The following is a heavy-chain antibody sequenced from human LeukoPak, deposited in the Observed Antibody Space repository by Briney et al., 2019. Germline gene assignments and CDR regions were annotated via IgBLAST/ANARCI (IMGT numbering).Heavy chain of an antibody. CDR1: GGSISSYY. CDR2: IYYSGSA. Sequence: PSETLSLTCTVSGGSISSYYWSWIRQPPGKGLEWIGYIYYSGSANYNPSLKSRVTISVDTSKNQFSLKLSSVTAADTAVFYCARTRGYYESSGFDYWGQGTLVTVSS. D-gene: IGHD3-22*01. V-gene: IGHV4-59*01. J-gene: IGHJ4*02. CDR3: ARTRGYYESSGFDY.